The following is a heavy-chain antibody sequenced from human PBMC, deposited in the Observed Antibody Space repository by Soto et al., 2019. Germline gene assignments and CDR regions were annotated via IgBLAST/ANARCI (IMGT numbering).Heavy chain of an antibody. D-gene: IGHD6-19*01. V-gene: IGHV3-7*01. CDR1: GFTFSVYW. CDR3: AREGYSSGWFPVGY. Sequence: GGSLRLSCAASGFTFSVYWMSWVRQAPGKGLEWVANIKQDGSERYYVDSVKGRFTISRDNAKNLLYLQMNSLRAEDTAVYYCAREGYSSGWFPVGYWGQGTLVTVSS. J-gene: IGHJ4*02. CDR2: IKQDGSER.